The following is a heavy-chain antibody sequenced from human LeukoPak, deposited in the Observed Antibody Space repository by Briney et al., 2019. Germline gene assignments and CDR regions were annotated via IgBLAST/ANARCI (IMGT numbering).Heavy chain of an antibody. CDR2: IIPILGIA. D-gene: IGHD1-26*01. J-gene: IGHJ4*02. CDR1: GGTFSSYA. CDR3: AQLVGATGTDY. V-gene: IGHV1-69*04. Sequence: SVKVSCKASGGTFSSYAISWVRQAPGQGLEWMGRIIPILGIANYAQKFQGRVTITADKSTSTAYMELSSLRSEDTAVYYCAQLVGATGTDYWGQGTLVTVSS.